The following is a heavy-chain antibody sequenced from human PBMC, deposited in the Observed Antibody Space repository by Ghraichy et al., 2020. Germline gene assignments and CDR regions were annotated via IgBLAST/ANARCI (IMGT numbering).Heavy chain of an antibody. D-gene: IGHD3-22*01. J-gene: IGHJ5*02. CDR1: GGSISSHY. CDR3: ASYSDSSGYLFP. Sequence: SETLSLTCTVSGGSISSHYWSWIRQPPGKGLEWIGDIYYSGSTNYNPSLKSRVTMSVDTSKNQFSLRLSSVTAADTAVYYCASYSDSSGYLFPWGQGPLVPVSS. CDR2: IYYSGST. V-gene: IGHV4-59*11.